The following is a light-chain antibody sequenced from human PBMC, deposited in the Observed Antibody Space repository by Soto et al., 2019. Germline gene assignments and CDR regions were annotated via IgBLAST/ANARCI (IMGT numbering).Light chain of an antibody. CDR3: QQSYGTPLT. V-gene: IGKV1-39*01. CDR1: QSISNY. Sequence: DMEMTPSPSSLSASVGDRVTITCRASQSISNYLNWYQHKPGKVPKLLIYAASSLQSGVPTRFSGSGSGTDFTLTINSLQPEDFATYYCQQSYGTPLTCGGGTKIEIK. J-gene: IGKJ4*01. CDR2: AAS.